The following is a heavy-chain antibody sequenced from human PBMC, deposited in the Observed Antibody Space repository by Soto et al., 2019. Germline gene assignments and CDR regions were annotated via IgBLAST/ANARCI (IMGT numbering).Heavy chain of an antibody. J-gene: IGHJ4*02. V-gene: IGHV1-3*01. CDR2: INAGNGNT. D-gene: IGHD6-25*01. Sequence: ASVKVSCKASGYTFTSYAMHWVRQAPGQRLEWMGWINAGNGNTKYSQKFQGRLTMTTDTSTGTAYMELRSLRPDDTAVYFCARDRPGMAAAHWGQGTLVTVSS. CDR3: ARDRPGMAAAH. CDR1: GYTFTSYA.